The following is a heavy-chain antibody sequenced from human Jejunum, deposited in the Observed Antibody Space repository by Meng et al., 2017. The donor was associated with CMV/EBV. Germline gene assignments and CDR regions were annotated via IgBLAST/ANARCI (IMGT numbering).Heavy chain of an antibody. J-gene: IGHJ4*02. CDR2: ISAYNGNT. Sequence: QRGRSGAEVKKPGASVKVSCEASGFIFTSYAISWVRQAPGQGLQYMGWISAYNGNTNYAQELQGRVTMTTDTSTSTAYMELRSLRFDDTAVYYCARFYCSSTSCPHVLFDYWGQGTLVTVSS. V-gene: IGHV1-18*01. D-gene: IGHD2-2*01. CDR3: ARFYCSSTSCPHVLFDY. CDR1: GFIFTSYA.